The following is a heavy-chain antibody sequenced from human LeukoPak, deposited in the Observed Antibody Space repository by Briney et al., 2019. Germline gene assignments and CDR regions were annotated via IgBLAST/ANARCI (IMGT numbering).Heavy chain of an antibody. Sequence: GGSLRLPCAASAFTFSSYWMSWVRQAPGKGLEWVANIKQDGSDKYYVDSVRGRFTISRDNAKNSLYLQMNSLRAEDTAVYYCARQGYCNNTSCYAYFYYLDVWGKGTTVTVSS. CDR3: ARQGYCNNTSCYAYFYYLDV. J-gene: IGHJ6*03. D-gene: IGHD2-2*01. CDR1: AFTFSSYW. V-gene: IGHV3-7*01. CDR2: IKQDGSDK.